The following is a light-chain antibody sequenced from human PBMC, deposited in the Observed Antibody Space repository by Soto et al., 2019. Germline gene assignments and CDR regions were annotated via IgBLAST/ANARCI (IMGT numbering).Light chain of an antibody. CDR3: QQYYGIPRT. J-gene: IGKJ1*01. Sequence: IVMTQSPDSLTVSLGERATINCKSSQSVLNSSNNKNYLAWYQQKPGQPPKLLIYWASTRQSGVPDRFTGRGSRTDFTLTIGSLQAEDVAVYYCQQYYGIPRTFGQGTKVEIK. CDR1: QSVLNSSNNKNY. CDR2: WAS. V-gene: IGKV4-1*01.